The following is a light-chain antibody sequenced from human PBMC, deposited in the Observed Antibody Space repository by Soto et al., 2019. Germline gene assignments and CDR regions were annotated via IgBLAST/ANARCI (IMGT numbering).Light chain of an antibody. V-gene: IGLV2-8*01. CDR2: EVV. Sequence: QPTLTQPHSASGSPGQSVTISCTGTKNDIGVYDFVSWYQHHPGKAPRLIIYEVVQRPSGVPDRFSGSKSGNTASLTVSGLQAADEADYVCKSYAGSNTYVFGSGTKGTV. J-gene: IGLJ1*01. CDR1: KNDIGVYDF. CDR3: KSYAGSNTYV.